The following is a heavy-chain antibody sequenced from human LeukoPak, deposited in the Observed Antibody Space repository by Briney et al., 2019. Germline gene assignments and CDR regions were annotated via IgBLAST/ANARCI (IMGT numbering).Heavy chain of an antibody. J-gene: IGHJ4*02. CDR2: ISSSSSYI. Sequence: GGSLRLSCAASGFTFSSYSMNWVRQAPGKGLEWVSSISSSSSYIYYADSVKGRFTISRDNAKNSLYLQMNSLRAEDTAVYYCAKRGVGATTTTRLYYFDCWGQGTLVTVSS. CDR1: GFTFSSYS. CDR3: AKRGVGATTTTRLYYFDC. V-gene: IGHV3-21*01. D-gene: IGHD1-26*01.